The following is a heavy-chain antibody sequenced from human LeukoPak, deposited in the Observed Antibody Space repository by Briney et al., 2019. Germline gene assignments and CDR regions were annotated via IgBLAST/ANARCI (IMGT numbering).Heavy chain of an antibody. V-gene: IGHV3-30*02. Sequence: PGGSLRLSCAASGFTFSSYGMHWVRQAPGKGLDWVAFIHHDGSNKYYADSVRGRFTISRDNSKNTLYLQMNSLRAEDTAVYYCARQPYGSGVLFDPWGQGTLVTVSS. CDR1: GFTFSSYG. D-gene: IGHD3-10*01. J-gene: IGHJ5*02. CDR3: ARQPYGSGVLFDP. CDR2: IHHDGSNK.